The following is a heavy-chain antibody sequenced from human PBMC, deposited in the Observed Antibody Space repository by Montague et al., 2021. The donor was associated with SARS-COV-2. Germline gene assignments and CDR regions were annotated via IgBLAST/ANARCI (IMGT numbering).Heavy chain of an antibody. J-gene: IGHJ4*01. CDR3: TRGFRGGPFDC. Sequence: SLRLSCAASGFIFDDYGMSWVRQVPGRGLEWVSGITRNGETTGYADSVKGRVTISGDNAKNSLSLQMNSLRVEDTALYYCTRGFRGGPFDCWGHGTPVTVSS. CDR1: GFIFDDYG. V-gene: IGHV3-20*04. D-gene: IGHD3-10*01. CDR2: ITRNGETT.